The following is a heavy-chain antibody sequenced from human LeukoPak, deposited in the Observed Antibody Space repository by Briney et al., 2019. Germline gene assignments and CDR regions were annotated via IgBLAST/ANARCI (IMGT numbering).Heavy chain of an antibody. Sequence: SETLSLTCVVYGGSFSGYYWSWIRQSPGKGLEWIGEINHRGSTNYNPSLKRRVTISLDTSKNQFSLKLSSVTAADTAVYYCARDSGSYPSYYYYYMDVWGKGTTVTVSS. D-gene: IGHD1-26*01. V-gene: IGHV4-34*01. CDR2: INHRGST. J-gene: IGHJ6*03. CDR3: ARDSGSYPSYYYYYMDV. CDR1: GGSFSGYY.